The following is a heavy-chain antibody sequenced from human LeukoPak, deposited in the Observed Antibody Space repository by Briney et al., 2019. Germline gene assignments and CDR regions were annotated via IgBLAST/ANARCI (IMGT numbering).Heavy chain of an antibody. J-gene: IGHJ4*02. CDR3: ARDFWSGFSDYYFDY. CDR1: GYTFTDYY. V-gene: IGHV1-2*02. Sequence: ASVKVSCKASGYTFTDYYMHWVRQAPGQGLEWMGWINPNSGDTNYAQKFQGRVTMTRDTSITTAYMELSRLRSDDTAVYYCARDFWSGFSDYYFDYWGQGTLVTVSS. D-gene: IGHD3-3*01. CDR2: INPNSGDT.